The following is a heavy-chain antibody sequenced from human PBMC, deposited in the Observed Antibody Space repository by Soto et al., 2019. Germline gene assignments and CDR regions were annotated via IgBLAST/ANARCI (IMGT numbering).Heavy chain of an antibody. J-gene: IGHJ6*02. D-gene: IGHD1-1*01. Sequence: SVTVSCQAYGDTLRSLAISWPRQAPGQGLEWMGWISGYNGNTNYAQKLQGRVTMTTDTSTSTADMELRSLRSDDTAVYYCARLPMQWGGTMPRPMAYAMDARRQGTTVTFSS. CDR2: ISGYNGNT. CDR3: ARLPMQWGGTMPRPMAYAMDA. V-gene: IGHV1-18*04. CDR1: GDTLRSLA.